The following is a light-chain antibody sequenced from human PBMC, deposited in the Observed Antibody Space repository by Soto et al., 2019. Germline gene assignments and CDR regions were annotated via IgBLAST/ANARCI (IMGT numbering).Light chain of an antibody. J-gene: IGKJ5*01. CDR1: QSVSSKY. CDR2: GAS. CDR3: QQYGSSLIT. V-gene: IGKV3-20*01. Sequence: EIVVTQSPGTLSLSPGERATLSCRASQSVSSKYFAWYQQKPGQAPRLLIYGASNRASGIPDRFSGSGSGTDFTLTISRLEPEDFAMYYCQQYGSSLITFGQGTRLEIK.